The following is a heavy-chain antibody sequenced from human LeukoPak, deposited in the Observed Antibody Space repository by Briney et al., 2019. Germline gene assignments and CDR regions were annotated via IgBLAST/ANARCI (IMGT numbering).Heavy chain of an antibody. D-gene: IGHD1-26*01. V-gene: IGHV3-21*01. Sequence: GGSLRLSCAISGFTFSSYSTNWVRQAPGKGLEWVSSISSSSSYIYYAGSVKGRFTISRDNAKNSLYLQMNSLRAEDTAVYYCAREGRGATSAFDIWGQGTMVTVSS. CDR3: AREGRGATSAFDI. CDR1: GFTFSSYS. CDR2: ISSSSSYI. J-gene: IGHJ3*02.